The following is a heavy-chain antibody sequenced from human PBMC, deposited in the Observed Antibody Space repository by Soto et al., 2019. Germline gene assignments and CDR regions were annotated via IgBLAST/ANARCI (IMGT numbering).Heavy chain of an antibody. Sequence: TLSLTCTVSGGSISSYNWCWIRQPPGKGLEWIGYIYYSGSTNYNPSLKSRVTISVDTSKNQFSLKLSSVTAADTAVYYCARAQQYYDCEFDTWGQRTPVPVSS. CDR3: ARAQQYYDCEFDT. V-gene: IGHV4-59*01. CDR1: GGSISSYN. J-gene: IGHJ5*02. D-gene: IGHD3-9*01. CDR2: IYYSGST.